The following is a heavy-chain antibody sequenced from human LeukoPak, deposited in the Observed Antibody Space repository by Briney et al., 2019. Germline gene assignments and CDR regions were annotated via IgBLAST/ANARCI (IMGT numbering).Heavy chain of an antibody. D-gene: IGHD1-26*01. J-gene: IGHJ4*02. CDR2: ISAFNGKT. CDR1: GYTFSNYG. V-gene: IGHV1-18*01. Sequence: ASVKVSCKASGYTFSNYGISWVRQAPGQGLEWMGWISAFNGKTNYAQKLQGRVTMTTDTSTSTAYMELRSLRSDDTAVFYCARDSGNYQFDYWGQGTLVTVSS. CDR3: ARDSGNYQFDY.